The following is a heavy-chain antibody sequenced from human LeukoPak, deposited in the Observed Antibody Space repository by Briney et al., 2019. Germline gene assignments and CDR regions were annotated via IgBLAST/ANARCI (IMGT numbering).Heavy chain of an antibody. J-gene: IGHJ6*02. Sequence: SVKVSCKASGGTFSSYAISWVRQAPGQGLEWMGRIIPILGIANYAQKFQGRVTITADKSTSTAYMELSSLRSEDTAVYYCAREGALRYFDWLSLNGMDVWGQGTTVTVSS. D-gene: IGHD3-9*01. CDR2: IIPILGIA. CDR3: AREGALRYFDWLSLNGMDV. V-gene: IGHV1-69*04. CDR1: GGTFSSYA.